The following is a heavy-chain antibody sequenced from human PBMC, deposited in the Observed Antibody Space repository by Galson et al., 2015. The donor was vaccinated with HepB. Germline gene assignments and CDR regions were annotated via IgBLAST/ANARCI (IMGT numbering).Heavy chain of an antibody. V-gene: IGHV3-33*01. CDR2: IWYDGSNK. CDR3: ASPALAAAKGDP. CDR1: GFTFSSYG. Sequence: SLRLSCAASGFTFSSYGMHWVRQAPGKGLEWVAVIWYDGSNKYYADSVKGRFTISRDNSKNTLYLQMNSLRAEDTAVYYCASPALAAAKGDPWGQGTLVTVSS. D-gene: IGHD6-13*01. J-gene: IGHJ5*02.